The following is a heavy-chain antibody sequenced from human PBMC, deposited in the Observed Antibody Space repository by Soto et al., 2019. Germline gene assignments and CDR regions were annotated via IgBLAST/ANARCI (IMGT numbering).Heavy chain of an antibody. J-gene: IGHJ6*03. CDR1: GYTFTSYG. CDR3: ARDLRLYYDFWSGTYYMDV. CDR2: ISAYNGNT. V-gene: IGHV1-18*01. Sequence: GASVKVSCKASGYTFTSYGISWVRQAPGQGLEWMGWISAYNGNTNYAQKLQGRVTMTTDTSTSTAYMELRSLRSDDTAVYYCARDLRLYYDFWSGTYYMDVWGKGTTVTVS. D-gene: IGHD3-3*01.